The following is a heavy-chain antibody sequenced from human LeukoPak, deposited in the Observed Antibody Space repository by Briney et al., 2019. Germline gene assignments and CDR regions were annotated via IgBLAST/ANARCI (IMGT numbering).Heavy chain of an antibody. D-gene: IGHD3-10*01. J-gene: IGHJ3*02. CDR2: MNPNSGNT. Sequence: ASVKVSCKASGYTFTSYDTNWVRQATGQGLEWMGWMNPNSGNTGYAQKFQGRVTITRNTSISTAYMELSSLRSEDTAVYYCANHLSGTDAFDIWGQGTMVTVSS. V-gene: IGHV1-8*03. CDR3: ANHLSGTDAFDI. CDR1: GYTFTSYD.